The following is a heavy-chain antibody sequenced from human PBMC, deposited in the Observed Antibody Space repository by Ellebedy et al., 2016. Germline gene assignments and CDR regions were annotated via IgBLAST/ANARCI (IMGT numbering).Heavy chain of an antibody. Sequence: SETLSLTCTVSGGSISSYYWSWIRQPPGKGLEWIGYIYYSGSTNYNPSLKSRVTISVDTSKNQFSLKLSSVTAADTAVYYCAREMVRGASTLYYYYGMDVWGQGTTVTVSS. J-gene: IGHJ6*02. CDR2: IYYSGST. V-gene: IGHV4-59*01. D-gene: IGHD3-10*01. CDR1: GGSISSYY. CDR3: AREMVRGASTLYYYYGMDV.